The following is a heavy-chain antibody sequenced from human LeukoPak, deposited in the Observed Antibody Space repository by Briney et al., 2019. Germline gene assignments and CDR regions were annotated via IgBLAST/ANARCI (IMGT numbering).Heavy chain of an antibody. Sequence: SETLSLTCTVSGYSISSGYYWGWIRQPPGQGLAWIGSIYHSGSTYYNPSLKSRVTISVDTSKNQFSLKLSSVTAADTAVYYCARESYDFWSGYYTRKFDYWGQGTLVTVSS. D-gene: IGHD3-3*01. CDR3: ARESYDFWSGYYTRKFDY. V-gene: IGHV4-38-2*02. CDR1: GYSISSGYY. CDR2: IYHSGST. J-gene: IGHJ4*02.